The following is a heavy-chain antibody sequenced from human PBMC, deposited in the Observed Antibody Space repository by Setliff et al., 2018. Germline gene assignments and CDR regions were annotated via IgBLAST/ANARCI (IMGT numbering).Heavy chain of an antibody. J-gene: IGHJ4*02. Sequence: ASVKVSCKTSGYSFTSHYMHWVRQAPGQGLEWMGIVNPGGLTSSSTQKFEGRVAMTRDTSVTTAFLELSGLTYDDTAVYYCARLFQGYDYYKKFDSWGQGTLVTVSS. CDR1: GYSFTSHY. V-gene: IGHV1-46*01. CDR2: VNPGGLTS. D-gene: IGHD3-10*01. CDR3: ARLFQGYDYYKKFDS.